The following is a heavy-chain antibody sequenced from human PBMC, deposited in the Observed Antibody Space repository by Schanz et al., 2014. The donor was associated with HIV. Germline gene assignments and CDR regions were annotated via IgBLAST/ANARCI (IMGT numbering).Heavy chain of an antibody. D-gene: IGHD4-4*01. J-gene: IGHJ4*02. CDR3: ARGWRENSFDY. Sequence: VQLVESGGGLAKPGGSLRLSCAASGFTFSDHYMSWVRQAPGKGLEWISYISGSGVVATGETIYYADSVRGRFTISRDYAERSLHLEMTSLRDDDTAVYYCARGWRENSFDYWGQGTLVTVSS. V-gene: IGHV3-11*04. CDR2: ISGSGVVATGETI. CDR1: GFTFSDHY.